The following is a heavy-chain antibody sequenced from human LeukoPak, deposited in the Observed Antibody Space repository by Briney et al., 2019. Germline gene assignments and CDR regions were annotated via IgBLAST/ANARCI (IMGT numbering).Heavy chain of an antibody. Sequence: SETLSLTCVVSGDSIDSGGFSWSWIRQAPGKGLEWIGYIYNSGSTFYNPSLESRLTISIDMSKNQMSMRLNSVTAADTAVYFCAKYSLSRETFQHWGQGTLVTVSS. CDR1: GDSIDSGGFS. CDR2: IYNSGST. V-gene: IGHV4-30-4*07. D-gene: IGHD5/OR15-5a*01. J-gene: IGHJ1*01. CDR3: AKYSLSRETFQH.